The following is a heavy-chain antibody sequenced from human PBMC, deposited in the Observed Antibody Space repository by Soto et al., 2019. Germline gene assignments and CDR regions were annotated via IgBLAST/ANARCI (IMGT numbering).Heavy chain of an antibody. V-gene: IGHV4-59*12. CDR2: IYYGGST. Sequence: SETLSLTCTVSGGSISSDYWSWIRQPPGKGLEWIGYIYYGGSTHSNPSLKSRVIISLDTSKNQFSLKLSSVTAADTAVYYCAKDFKQLVPYYYYGMDVWGQGTTVTVSS. J-gene: IGHJ6*02. D-gene: IGHD6-6*01. CDR1: GGSISSDY. CDR3: AKDFKQLVPYYYYGMDV.